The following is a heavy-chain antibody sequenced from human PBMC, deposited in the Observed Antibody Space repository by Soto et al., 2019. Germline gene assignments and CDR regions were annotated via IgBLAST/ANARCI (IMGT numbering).Heavy chain of an antibody. CDR1: GFSLTTSGVG. J-gene: IGHJ5*02. Sequence: SGPTLVNPTQTLTLTPTFSGFSLTTSGVGVGWNSQPPGKALEWLALIYWDDNKRYSPSLKSRLTITKDTSKNQVVLTMTNMDPVDTATYYCAHKGIAAAVNWFDPWGQGTLVTVSS. V-gene: IGHV2-5*02. CDR2: IYWDDNK. CDR3: AHKGIAAAVNWFDP. D-gene: IGHD6-13*01.